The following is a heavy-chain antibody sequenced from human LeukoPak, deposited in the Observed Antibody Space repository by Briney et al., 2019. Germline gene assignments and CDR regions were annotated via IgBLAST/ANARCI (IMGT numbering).Heavy chain of an antibody. V-gene: IGHV3-30*04. D-gene: IGHD6-19*01. J-gene: IGHJ4*02. CDR3: ARDPIAVAGTRFFDH. CDR2: VSYDGGTK. CDR1: GFTFSTYS. Sequence: GRSLRLSCAASGFTFSTYSVHWVRQAPGKGLEWVAVVSYDGGTKYYADSVKGRFTISRDNSKNTMYVQMNSLRAEDTAVYYCARDPIAVAGTRFFDHWGQGTLVSVSS.